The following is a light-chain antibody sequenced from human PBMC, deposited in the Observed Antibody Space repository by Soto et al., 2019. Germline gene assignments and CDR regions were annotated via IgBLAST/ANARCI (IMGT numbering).Light chain of an antibody. CDR3: QQYNNWPPWT. CDR1: QIVRNN. Sequence: EIVMTQSPATLSVSPGERATLSCRAIQIVRNNLAWYQQKPGQAPRLLIYCASTRATGIPARLSGSGSGTEFTLTISSLYSEDFAVYYCQQYNNWPPWTFGQGTKVDIK. J-gene: IGKJ1*01. CDR2: CAS. V-gene: IGKV3-15*01.